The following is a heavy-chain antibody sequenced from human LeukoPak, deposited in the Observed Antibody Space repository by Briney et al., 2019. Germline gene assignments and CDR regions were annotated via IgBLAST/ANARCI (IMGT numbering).Heavy chain of an antibody. J-gene: IGHJ4*02. V-gene: IGHV4-61*08. CDR1: GGSFSSDDYY. Sequence: SETLSLTCTVSGGSFSSDDYYWSWIRQPSGKGLEWIGYIYYSGSTNYNPSLKSRVTISVDTSKNQFSLKLSSVTAADTAVYYCARSPTGLEADYWGQGTLVTVSS. D-gene: IGHD1-1*01. CDR3: ARSPTGLEADY. CDR2: IYYSGST.